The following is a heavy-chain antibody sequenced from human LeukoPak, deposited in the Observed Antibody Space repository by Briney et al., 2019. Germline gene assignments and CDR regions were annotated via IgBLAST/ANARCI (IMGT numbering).Heavy chain of an antibody. CDR2: IYYSGST. D-gene: IGHD3-22*01. CDR1: GGSISSYY. V-gene: IGHV4-59*01. J-gene: IGHJ4*02. Sequence: SETLSLTCTVSGGSISSYYWSWIRQPPGKGLEWIGYIYYSGSTNYNPSLKSRVTISVGTSKNQFSLKLSSVTAADTAVYYCARVSPDNYYDSSGYYYGFDYWGQGTLVTVSS. CDR3: ARVSPDNYYDSSGYYYGFDY.